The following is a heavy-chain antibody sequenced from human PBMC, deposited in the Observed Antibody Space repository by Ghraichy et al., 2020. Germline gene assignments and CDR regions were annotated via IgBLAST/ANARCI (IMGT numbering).Heavy chain of an antibody. CDR1: GAPVTTYF. D-gene: IGHD2-21*01. J-gene: IGHJ4*02. CDR2: IFYSGST. CDR3: ARMGGYKAPLWY. V-gene: IGHV4-59*02. Sequence: GSLRLSCSVSGAPVTTYFWTWIRQPPGKGLEWIGDIFYSGSTNYNPSLKGRVTISIDASNNQFSLNLSSVTPADTAVYYCARMGGYKAPLWYWGQGTLVAVSS.